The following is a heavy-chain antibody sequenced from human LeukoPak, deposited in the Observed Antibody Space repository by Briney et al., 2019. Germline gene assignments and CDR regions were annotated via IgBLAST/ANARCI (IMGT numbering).Heavy chain of an antibody. V-gene: IGHV1-18*01. CDR3: ARGLGYCSGGTCPNDY. J-gene: IGHJ4*02. Sequence: GASVKVSCKTSGYTLTDFGLSWVRQAPGQGLEWMGWISDFNGLTKYAQKLQDRVTMTTDASPSTAYMELRSLTSDDTAIYYCARGLGYCSGGTCPNDYWGQGTLVTVSS. D-gene: IGHD2-15*01. CDR2: ISDFNGLT. CDR1: GYTLTDFG.